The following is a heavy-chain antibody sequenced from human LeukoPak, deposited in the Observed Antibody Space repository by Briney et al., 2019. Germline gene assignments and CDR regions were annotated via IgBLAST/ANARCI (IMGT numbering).Heavy chain of an antibody. V-gene: IGHV3-49*04. CDR2: IRSKAYGGTT. CDR1: GFTFSGYG. CDR3: TRGYTYAYY. D-gene: IGHD5-18*01. Sequence: GGSLRLSCAASGFTFSGYGMNWVRQAPGKGLEWVGFIRSKAYGGTTEYAASVKGRFTISRDDSKSIAYLQMNSLKTEDTAVYYCTRGYTYAYYWGQGTLVTVSS. J-gene: IGHJ4*02.